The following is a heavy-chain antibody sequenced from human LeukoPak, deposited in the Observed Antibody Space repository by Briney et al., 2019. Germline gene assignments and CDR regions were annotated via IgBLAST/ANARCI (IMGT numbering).Heavy chain of an antibody. CDR3: ARERAYNYFDY. Sequence: GGSLRLSCAASGFTFSNYRMHWVRQTPGKGLFWVSLINTDGSSTTYADSVRGRFTVSRDNAKNTLYLQMNSLRAEDTSVYYCARERAYNYFDYWGQGALVTVSS. V-gene: IGHV3-74*01. CDR1: GFTFSNYR. D-gene: IGHD3-16*01. J-gene: IGHJ4*02. CDR2: INTDGSST.